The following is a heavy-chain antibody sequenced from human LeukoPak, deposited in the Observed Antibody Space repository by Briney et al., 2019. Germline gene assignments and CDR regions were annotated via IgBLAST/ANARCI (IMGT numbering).Heavy chain of an antibody. V-gene: IGHV3-11*01. J-gene: IGHJ4*02. CDR3: ARLGQQLEVDY. D-gene: IGHD6-13*01. CDR2: ISSSGGTI. Sequence: GGSLRLSCAASGFTFRDYYMSWIRQAPGKGLEWVSYISSSGGTIYYSDSVKGRFTISRDNTKNSLYLQMSSLRAEDTAVYYCARLGQQLEVDYWGQGTLVTVSS. CDR1: GFTFRDYY.